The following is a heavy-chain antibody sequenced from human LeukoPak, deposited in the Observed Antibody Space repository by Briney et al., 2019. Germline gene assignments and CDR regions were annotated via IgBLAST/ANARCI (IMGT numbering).Heavy chain of an antibody. Sequence: SETLSLTCTVSGGSISSYYWSWIRQPPGKGLEWIGEINHSGSTNYNPSLKSRVTISVDTSKNQFSLKLSSVTAADTAAYYCARLYSSGWYPQSYYYGMDVWGQGTTVTVSS. J-gene: IGHJ6*02. CDR3: ARLYSSGWYPQSYYYGMDV. V-gene: IGHV4-34*01. CDR1: GGSISSYY. CDR2: INHSGST. D-gene: IGHD6-19*01.